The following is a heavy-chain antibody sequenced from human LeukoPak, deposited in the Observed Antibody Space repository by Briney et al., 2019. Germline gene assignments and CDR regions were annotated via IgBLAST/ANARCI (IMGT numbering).Heavy chain of an antibody. CDR3: VRGNHGSFDY. V-gene: IGHV3-21*01. CDR2: ISSSSTYI. CDR1: GFSFSTYY. J-gene: IGHJ4*02. Sequence: GGSLILSCAASGFSFSTYYVNWVRQAPGKGLEWVSCISSSSTYIFYADSVRGRFAISRDNAKNSLYLQMNSLRADDTAVYYCVRGNHGSFDYWGQGTLVTVSS. D-gene: IGHD1-14*01.